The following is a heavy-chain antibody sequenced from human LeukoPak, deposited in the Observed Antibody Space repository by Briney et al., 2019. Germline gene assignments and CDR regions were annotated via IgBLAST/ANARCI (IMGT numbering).Heavy chain of an antibody. J-gene: IGHJ6*02. CDR2: INYSGST. D-gene: IGHD6-13*01. V-gene: IGHV4-39*02. CDR3: ASSSWYGMDV. CDR1: GASISSRSYY. Sequence: PSETLSLTCTVSGASISSRSYYWGWIRQPPGKGLEWIGSINYSGSTSYNPSLKSRVTISADTSKNHFSLKLSSVTAADTAVYYCASSSWYGMDVWGQGTTVTVSS.